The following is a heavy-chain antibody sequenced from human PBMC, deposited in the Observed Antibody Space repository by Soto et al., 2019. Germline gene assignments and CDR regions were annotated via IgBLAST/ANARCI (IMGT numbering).Heavy chain of an antibody. D-gene: IGHD3-10*01. Sequence: SETLSLTCAVYGGSFSGYYWSWIRQPPGKGLEWIGEINHSGGTNYNPSLKSRVTISVDTSKNQFSLKLSSVTAADTAVYYCARDGLGITMVRGVISGYGMAVWGQGTTVTVSS. V-gene: IGHV4-34*01. CDR2: INHSGGT. CDR1: GGSFSGYY. CDR3: ARDGLGITMVRGVISGYGMAV. J-gene: IGHJ6*02.